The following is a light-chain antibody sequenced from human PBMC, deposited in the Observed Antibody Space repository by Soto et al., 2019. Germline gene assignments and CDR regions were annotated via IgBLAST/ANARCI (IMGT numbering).Light chain of an antibody. Sequence: DIQMTQPPSSLSASVGDEVTVTCRASHTIMKYLNWYQLKPGKPPGLLIYAASSLQSGVPYRFSASGSGTDFNLTISGLEPEHFAVYYCQQYGSSALTFGGGTKVDIK. V-gene: IGKV1-39*01. J-gene: IGKJ4*01. CDR3: QQYGSSALT. CDR1: HTIMKY. CDR2: AAS.